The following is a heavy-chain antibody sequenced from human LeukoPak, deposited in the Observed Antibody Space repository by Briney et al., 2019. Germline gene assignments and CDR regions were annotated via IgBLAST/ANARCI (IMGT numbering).Heavy chain of an antibody. CDR2: VRYDGSNK. D-gene: IGHD3-22*01. Sequence: PGGSLRLSCAASGFTFSSYGMHWVRQAPGKGLEWVAFVRYDGSNKYYADSVKGRFTISRDNSKNTLYLQMNSLRAEDTAVYYCAKEPLPIYYDSSGRFDYWGQGTLVTVSS. J-gene: IGHJ4*02. CDR1: GFTFSSYG. CDR3: AKEPLPIYYDSSGRFDY. V-gene: IGHV3-30*02.